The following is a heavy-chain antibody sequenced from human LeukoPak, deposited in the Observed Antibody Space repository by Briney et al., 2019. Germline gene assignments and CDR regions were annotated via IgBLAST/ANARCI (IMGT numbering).Heavy chain of an antibody. D-gene: IGHD3-3*01. Sequence: SQTLSLTCTVSGGSISSGGYYWSWIRQPPGKGLEWIGYIYHSGSTYYNPSLKSRVTISVDRSKNQFSLKLSSVTAADTAVYYCARGGITIFGVSDYWGQGTLVTVSS. CDR1: GGSISSGGYY. J-gene: IGHJ4*02. CDR2: IYHSGST. CDR3: ARGGITIFGVSDY. V-gene: IGHV4-30-2*01.